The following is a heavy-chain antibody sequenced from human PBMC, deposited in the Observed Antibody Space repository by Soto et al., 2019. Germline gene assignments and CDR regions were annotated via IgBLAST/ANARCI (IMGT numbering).Heavy chain of an antibody. CDR3: ARDHYDPGSPGGFAP. Sequence: QVQLQQWGAGLLKPSETLSLTCAVYGGSFSGYYWNWIRQPPGKGLEWIGEINHSGSSKYNPSLKSRVKISEDTSKTQSSLKLSSVTAADTAVYYCARDHYDPGSPGGFAPWGQGTLVTVSS. J-gene: IGHJ5*02. CDR1: GGSFSGYY. D-gene: IGHD3-10*01. CDR2: INHSGSS. V-gene: IGHV4-34*01.